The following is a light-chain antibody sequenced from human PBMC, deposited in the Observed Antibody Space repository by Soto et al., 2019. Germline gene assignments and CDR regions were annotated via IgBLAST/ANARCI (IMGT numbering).Light chain of an antibody. Sequence: QAVVTQPASVSGSPGQSITISCTGTSSDVGGYNYVSWYQQHPGKAPKLMIYEVSNRPSGVSNRFSGSKSGNTASLTISGLQAEDEADYYCSSYTNSSTLVVFGGGTQLTVL. CDR3: SSYTNSSTLVV. J-gene: IGLJ2*01. CDR2: EVS. CDR1: SSDVGGYNY. V-gene: IGLV2-14*01.